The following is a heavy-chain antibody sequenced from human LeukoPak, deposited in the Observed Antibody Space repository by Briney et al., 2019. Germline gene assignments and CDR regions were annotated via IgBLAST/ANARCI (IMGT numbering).Heavy chain of an antibody. D-gene: IGHD6-13*01. Sequence: GGSLRLSCAASGFTLSSYAMSWVRQAPGKGLEWVSAISGSGGSTYYADSVKGRFTISRDNSKNTLYLQMNSLRAEDTAVYYCAKIGYSTLYYFDYWGQGTLVTVSS. CDR1: GFTLSSYA. CDR2: ISGSGGST. J-gene: IGHJ4*02. V-gene: IGHV3-23*01. CDR3: AKIGYSTLYYFDY.